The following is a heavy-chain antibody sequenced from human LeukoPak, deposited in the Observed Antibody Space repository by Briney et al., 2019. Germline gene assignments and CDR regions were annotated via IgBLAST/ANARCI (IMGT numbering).Heavy chain of an antibody. V-gene: IGHV1-2*02. CDR1: GYTFTDYY. D-gene: IGHD6-19*01. J-gene: IGHJ4*02. Sequence: ASVKVSCKASGYTFTDYYMHWVRQAPGQGLEWMGWINPNSGDTNYAQKFQGRVTMTMDTSFITACMELSRLRSDDTAVYYCARLHTSGDNNWGQGTLVTVSS. CDR2: INPNSGDT. CDR3: ARLHTSGDNN.